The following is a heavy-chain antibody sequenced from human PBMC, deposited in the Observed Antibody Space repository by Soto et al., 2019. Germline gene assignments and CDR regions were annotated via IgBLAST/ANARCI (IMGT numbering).Heavy chain of an antibody. J-gene: IGHJ4*02. CDR2: ISYDGSNK. V-gene: IGHV3-30*18. Sequence: QVQLVESGGGVVQPGRSLRLSCAASGFTFSSYGMHWVRQAPGKGLEWVAVISYDGSNKYYADSVKGRFTISRDNSKNTLYLQMNSLRAEDTAVYYCAKAMYSSSWYGIWDYWGQGTLVTVSS. D-gene: IGHD6-13*01. CDR3: AKAMYSSSWYGIWDY. CDR1: GFTFSSYG.